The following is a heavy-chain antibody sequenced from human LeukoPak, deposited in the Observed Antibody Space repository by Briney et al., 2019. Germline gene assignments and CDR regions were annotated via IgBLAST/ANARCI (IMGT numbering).Heavy chain of an antibody. CDR1: GFTFSSYG. D-gene: IGHD2-8*01. V-gene: IGHV3-30*02. CDR2: IPYDGSKK. Sequence: GGSLRLSCAASGFTFSSYGMHWVRQAPGKGLEWLAFIPYDGSKKYYADSVKGRFTISRDNSKNTVYLQMNSLRAEDTAVYYCAKGGAQQAVYYYDYWGQGTLVTVSS. J-gene: IGHJ4*02. CDR3: AKGGAQQAVYYYDY.